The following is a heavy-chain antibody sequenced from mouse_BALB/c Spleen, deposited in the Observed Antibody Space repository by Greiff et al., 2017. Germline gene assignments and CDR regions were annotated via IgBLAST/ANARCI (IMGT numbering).Heavy chain of an antibody. CDR1: GFTFSSYT. CDR3: ARHKHFDV. J-gene: IGHJ1*01. CDR2: ISNGGGST. Sequence: EVKLVESGGGLVQPGGSLKLSCAASGFTFSSYTMSWVRQTPEKRLEWVAYISNGGGSTYYPDTVKGRFTISRDNAKNTLYLQMSSLKSEDTAMYYCARHKHFDVWGAGTTVTVSS. V-gene: IGHV5-12-2*01.